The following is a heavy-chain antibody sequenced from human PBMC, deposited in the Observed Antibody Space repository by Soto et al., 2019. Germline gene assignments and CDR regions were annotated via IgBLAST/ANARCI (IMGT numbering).Heavy chain of an antibody. V-gene: IGHV3-33*01. D-gene: IGHD3-10*01. J-gene: IGHJ4*02. Sequence: QVQLVESGGGVVQPGRSLRLSCAASGFTFSSYGMHWVRQAPGKGLEWVAGIWFDGSTKYYADSVKGRFTISRDNSKNTLYLQINALRADDTAVYYCGRDPRRSGSPVLFVDYWGQGTLVTVSS. CDR2: IWFDGSTK. CDR3: GRDPRRSGSPVLFVDY. CDR1: GFTFSSYG.